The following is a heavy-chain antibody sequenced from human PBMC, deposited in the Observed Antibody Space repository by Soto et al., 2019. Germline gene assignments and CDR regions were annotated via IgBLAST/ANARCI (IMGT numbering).Heavy chain of an antibody. CDR2: ISGSGVST. J-gene: IGHJ4*02. D-gene: IGHD1-7*01. Sequence: EVQLLESGGGLVQPGGSLRLSCAASGFTFSSSAMSWVRQDPGKGLEWVSAISGSGVSTYYADSVKGRFPISIDNSKNTLYLQMNSLRAEDTAVYYCAKRSGTYFDYWGQGTLVTVSA. V-gene: IGHV3-23*01. CDR1: GFTFSSSA. CDR3: AKRSGTYFDY.